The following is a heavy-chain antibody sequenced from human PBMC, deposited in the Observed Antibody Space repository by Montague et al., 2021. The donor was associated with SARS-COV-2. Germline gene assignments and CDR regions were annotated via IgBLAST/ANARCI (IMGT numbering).Heavy chain of an antibody. J-gene: IGHJ4*02. V-gene: IGHV4-39*01. Sequence: SETLSLTCTVSGGSITTDAYHWGWIRQSPGKGLELIGSIHYIGNTYYNPSLESRVTISVDTSENQFSLKLRSVIAADTAVHYCARLLPDGTVVATDIPFDSWGQGTLVTVSS. CDR3: ARLLPDGTVVATDIPFDS. D-gene: IGHD2-21*02. CDR1: GGSITTDAYH. CDR2: IHYIGNT.